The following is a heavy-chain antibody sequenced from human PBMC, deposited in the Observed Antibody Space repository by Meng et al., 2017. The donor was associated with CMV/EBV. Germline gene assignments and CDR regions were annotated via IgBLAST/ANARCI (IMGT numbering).Heavy chain of an antibody. CDR2: INPSGGST. V-gene: IGHV1-46*01. CDR1: GYTFTSYY. CDR3: ARWGPIAVAGHPVFDY. Sequence: QGQLVQAGAEVRKPGASVKVSCKASGYTFTSYYMHWVRQAPGQGLEWMGIINPSGGSTSYAQKFQGRVTMTRDTSTSTVYMELSSLRSEDTAVYYCARWGPIAVAGHPVFDYWGQGTLVTVSS. J-gene: IGHJ4*02. D-gene: IGHD6-19*01.